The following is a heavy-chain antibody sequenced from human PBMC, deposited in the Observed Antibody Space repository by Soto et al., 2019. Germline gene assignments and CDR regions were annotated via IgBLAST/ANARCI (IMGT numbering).Heavy chain of an antibody. CDR3: ARDRGGTTDYYYGMDV. CDR2: IYYSGST. D-gene: IGHD1-7*01. J-gene: IGHJ6*02. V-gene: IGHV4-59*01. CDR1: GGSSSSYY. Sequence: ETLSLTCPVSGGSSSSYYWSWIRQPPGKGLEWIGYIYYSGSTNYNPSLKSRVTISVDTSKNQFSLKLSSVTAADTAVYYCARDRGGTTDYYYGMDVWGQGTTVTVSS.